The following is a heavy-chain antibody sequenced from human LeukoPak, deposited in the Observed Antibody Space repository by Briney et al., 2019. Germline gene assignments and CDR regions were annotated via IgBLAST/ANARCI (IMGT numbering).Heavy chain of an antibody. Sequence: GGSLRLSCAASGFTFSTYGMHWVRQAPGKGLEWVAVIWYDGSLKYYADSVKGRFTISRDNSKNTLYLQMNSLRVEDTAVYYCARGFRDYYDSSGLYNWFDPWGQGARVTVSS. J-gene: IGHJ5*02. CDR3: ARGFRDYYDSSGLYNWFDP. CDR1: GFTFSTYG. V-gene: IGHV3-33*01. CDR2: IWYDGSLK. D-gene: IGHD3-22*01.